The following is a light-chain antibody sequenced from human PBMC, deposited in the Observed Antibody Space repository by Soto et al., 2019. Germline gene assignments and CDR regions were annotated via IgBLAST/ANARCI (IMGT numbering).Light chain of an antibody. CDR2: GTS. CDR3: QRYGSSPLYA. CDR1: QSVNSDY. J-gene: IGKJ2*01. Sequence: EIVLTQSPGTLSLSPGERATFSCRASQSVNSDYLAWYDQRPALAPRLLIYGTSNRATGIPGRFRGSGSVSDFTLTINALVPEYFPVYYCQRYGSSPLYACGQGTKLEIK. V-gene: IGKV3-20*01.